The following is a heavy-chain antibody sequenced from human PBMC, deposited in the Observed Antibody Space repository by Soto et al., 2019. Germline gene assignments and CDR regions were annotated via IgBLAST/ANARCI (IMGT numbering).Heavy chain of an antibody. Sequence: PGGSLRLSCAASGFTFTRYSMNWVRQSPGKGLEWVSSISSTTNYIYYGDSMKGRFTISRDNAKNSLYLEMNSLRAEDTAVYYCARESEDLTSNFDYWGQGTLVTVS. J-gene: IGHJ4*02. CDR3: ARESEDLTSNFDY. V-gene: IGHV3-21*06. CDR1: GFTFTRYS. CDR2: ISSTTNYI.